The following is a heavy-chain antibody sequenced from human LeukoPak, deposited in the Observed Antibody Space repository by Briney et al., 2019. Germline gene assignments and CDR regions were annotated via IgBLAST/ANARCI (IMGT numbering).Heavy chain of an antibody. D-gene: IGHD2-2*03. CDR1: GFTIGTYS. CDR3: ARDYAGYCSGATCHFDS. Sequence: GGSLRLSCAASGFTIGTYSMNWVRQAPGKGLEWVSAISSSSAYIYYADSVKGRFTISRDNAKNSLYLQMNSLRAEDTAVYCCARDYAGYCSGATCHFDSWGQGTLVTVSS. J-gene: IGHJ4*02. V-gene: IGHV3-21*01. CDR2: ISSSSAYI.